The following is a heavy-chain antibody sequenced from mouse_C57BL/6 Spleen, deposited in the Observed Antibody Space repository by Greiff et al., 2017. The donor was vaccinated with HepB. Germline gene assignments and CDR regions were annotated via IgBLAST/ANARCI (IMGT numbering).Heavy chain of an antibody. CDR1: GYTFTSYW. D-gene: IGHD1-1*01. CDR3: TREEAVDYAMDY. V-gene: IGHV1-5*01. CDR2: IYPGNSDT. J-gene: IGHJ4*01. Sequence: VQLQQSGTVLARPGASVKMSCKTSGYTFTSYWMHWVKQRPGQGLEWIGAIYPGNSDTSYNQKFKGKAKLTAVTSASTAYMELSSLTNEDSAVYYCTREEAVDYAMDYWGQGTSVTVSS.